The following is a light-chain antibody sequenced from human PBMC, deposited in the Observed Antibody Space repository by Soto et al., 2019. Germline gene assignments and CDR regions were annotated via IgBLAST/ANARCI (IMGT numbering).Light chain of an antibody. CDR3: HQTFSTPPYT. J-gene: IGKJ2*01. Sequence: DIQMTQSPSSLSASPGDTVSFTCRASRGIATSVSWYQQKPGAAPKILIYGASTLQSGVPSRFSGSGSVTDFSLTLSGLQPEDFATYFCHQTFSTPPYTFVHGTRLQIK. CDR1: RGIATS. V-gene: IGKV1-39*01. CDR2: GAS.